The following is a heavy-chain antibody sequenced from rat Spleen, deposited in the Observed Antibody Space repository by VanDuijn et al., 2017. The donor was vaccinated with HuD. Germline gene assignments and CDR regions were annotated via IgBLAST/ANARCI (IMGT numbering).Heavy chain of an antibody. CDR2: ISSGGST. CDR3: AAFPG. Sequence: QVQLKESGPGLVQPSQTLSLTCTVSGFSLTSYTVSWVRQPPGKGLEWIAAISSGGSTYYNSALKSRLSISRDTSKSQVFLKMNSLQTEDTAMYFGAAFPGWGQGVMVTVSS. V-gene: IGHV2-6*01. J-gene: IGHJ2*01. CDR1: GFSLTSYT. D-gene: IGHD1-4*01.